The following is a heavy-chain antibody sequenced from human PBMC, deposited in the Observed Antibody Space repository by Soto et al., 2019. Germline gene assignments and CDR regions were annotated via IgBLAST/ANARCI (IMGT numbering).Heavy chain of an antibody. CDR3: ARDGPWSGYYHLYYFDY. V-gene: IGHV6-1*01. J-gene: IGHJ4*02. CDR1: GDSVSSNSAA. D-gene: IGHD3-3*01. Sequence: SQTLSLTCAISGDSVSSNSAAWNWIRQSPSRGLEWLGRTYYRSKWYNDYAVSVKSRITINPDTSKNQFSLQLNSVTPEDTAVYYCARDGPWSGYYHLYYFDYWGQGTLVTVS. CDR2: TYYRSKWYN.